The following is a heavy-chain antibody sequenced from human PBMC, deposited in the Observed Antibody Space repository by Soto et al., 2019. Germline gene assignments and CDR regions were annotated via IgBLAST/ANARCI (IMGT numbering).Heavy chain of an antibody. V-gene: IGHV4-34*01. Sequence: SETLSLTCAFYGGSFSSYYWSWIRQPPGKGLEWIGEINHWGSTKYNPSLKSRVTISVDTSKNQFSLKLSSVTAADTAVYYCARGVGQGYYDILTGYYTTYFDYWGQGTLVTVSS. J-gene: IGHJ4*02. CDR3: ARGVGQGYYDILTGYYTTYFDY. CDR1: GGSFSSYY. D-gene: IGHD3-9*01. CDR2: INHWGST.